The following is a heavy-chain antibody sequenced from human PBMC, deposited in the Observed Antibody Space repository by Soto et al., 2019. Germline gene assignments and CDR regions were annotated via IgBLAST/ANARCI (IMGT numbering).Heavy chain of an antibody. D-gene: IGHD2-2*01. Sequence: GASVKVSCKASGYTFTGYYMHWVRQAPGQGLEWMGWINPNSGGTNYAQKFQGWVTMTRDTSISTAYMELSRLRSEDTAVYYCARVSVQDIVVVPAAMGYYYYMDVWGKGTTVTVSS. CDR1: GYTFTGYY. V-gene: IGHV1-2*04. CDR2: INPNSGGT. J-gene: IGHJ6*03. CDR3: ARVSVQDIVVVPAAMGYYYYMDV.